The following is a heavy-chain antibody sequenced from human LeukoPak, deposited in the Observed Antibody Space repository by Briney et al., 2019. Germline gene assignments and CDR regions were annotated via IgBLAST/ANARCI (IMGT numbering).Heavy chain of an antibody. CDR3: AKRGVVIRVILVGFHKEAYYFES. V-gene: IGHV3-23*01. Sequence: AGGSLRLSCAVSGITLSNYGMSWVRQAPGKGLGWVAGISDSGGSTKYADSVKGRFTIARDNRKNTLYLQVNSLRAEDTAVYFCAKRGVVIRVILVGFHKEAYYFESWGQGALVTVSS. J-gene: IGHJ4*02. CDR1: GITLSNYG. CDR2: ISDSGGST. D-gene: IGHD3/OR15-3a*01.